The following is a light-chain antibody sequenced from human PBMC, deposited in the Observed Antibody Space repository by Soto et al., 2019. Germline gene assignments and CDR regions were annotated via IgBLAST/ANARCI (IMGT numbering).Light chain of an antibody. Sequence: EIVLTQSPGTLSLSAGERATLSCRARQSVSSSYLAWYQQKPGQAPRLLIYGASSRATGIPDRFSGSGSGTDFTLTISRLEPEDFAVYYCQQYGSSPFTFGPGTKVDIK. CDR2: GAS. CDR1: QSVSSSY. J-gene: IGKJ3*01. V-gene: IGKV3-20*01. CDR3: QQYGSSPFT.